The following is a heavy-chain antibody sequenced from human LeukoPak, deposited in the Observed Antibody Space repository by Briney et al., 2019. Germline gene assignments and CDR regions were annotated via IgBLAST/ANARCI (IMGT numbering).Heavy chain of an antibody. CDR3: ARDRWKWLDSKELSVWDY. V-gene: IGHV3-21*01. CDR1: GFTFSSYS. Sequence: GGSLRLSCAASGFTFSSYSMNWVRQAPGKGLEWVSSISSSSSYIYYADSVKGRFTISRDNAKNSLYLQMNSLRAEDTAVCYCARDRWKWLDSKELSVWDYWGQGTLVTVSS. D-gene: IGHD5-12*01. CDR2: ISSSSSYI. J-gene: IGHJ4*02.